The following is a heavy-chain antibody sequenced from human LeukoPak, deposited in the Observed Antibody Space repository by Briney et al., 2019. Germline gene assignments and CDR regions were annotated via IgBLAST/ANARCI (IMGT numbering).Heavy chain of an antibody. CDR2: ISCDGSNK. V-gene: IGHV3-30*18. Sequence: PGRSLRLSCAASGFAFSSYGMHWVRQAPGKGLEWVAVISCDGSNKYYADSVKGRFTISRDNSKNTLYLQMNSLRAEDTAVYYCAKDQYSSGWYSDYWGQGTLVTVSS. D-gene: IGHD6-19*01. CDR3: AKDQYSSGWYSDY. J-gene: IGHJ4*02. CDR1: GFAFSSYG.